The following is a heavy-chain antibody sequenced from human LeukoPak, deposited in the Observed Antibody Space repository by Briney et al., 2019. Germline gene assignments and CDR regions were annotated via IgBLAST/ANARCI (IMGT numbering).Heavy chain of an antibody. CDR2: ISDSGGRT. V-gene: IGHV3-23*01. Sequence: PGGSLRLSCAASGFTFNSYAINWVRQAPGRGLEWVSGISDSGGRTYYADLVKGRFTMSRDNSKSTVYLQMDSLRAEDTAVYYCARMSVVTAHYYFDYWGQGTLVTVSS. CDR3: ARMSVVTAHYYFDY. CDR1: GFTFNSYA. D-gene: IGHD2-21*02. J-gene: IGHJ4*02.